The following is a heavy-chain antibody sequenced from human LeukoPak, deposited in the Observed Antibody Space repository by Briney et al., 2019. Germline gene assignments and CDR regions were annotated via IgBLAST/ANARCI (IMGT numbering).Heavy chain of an antibody. V-gene: IGHV3-74*01. CDR2: INSDGSSA. CDR1: GFTFSSYW. D-gene: IGHD2-2*01. CDR3: ARGGCSRTSCFPDY. J-gene: IGHJ4*02. Sequence: GGSLRLSCAASGFTFSSYWMLWVRQAPGTGLVGISRINSDGSSANYADSVKGRFTVSRDNANNTLFLQMNSLRAEDTAIYYCARGGCSRTSCFPDYWGQGTLVTVYS.